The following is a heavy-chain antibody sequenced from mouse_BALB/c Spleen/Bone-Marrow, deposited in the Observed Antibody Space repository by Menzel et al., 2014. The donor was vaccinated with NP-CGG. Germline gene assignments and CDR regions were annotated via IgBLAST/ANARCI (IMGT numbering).Heavy chain of an antibody. Sequence: DVMLVESGGGLVKPGGSLKLSCTPSGFTFSSYAMSWVRQTPEKRLEWVAVISSGGSDTYYPDSVKGRFTVSRDNAKNTLYLQMSSLRSEDTALYYCARRSDLRASMDYWGQGTSVTVSS. CDR3: ARRSDLRASMDY. D-gene: IGHD3-1*01. CDR2: ISSGGSDT. CDR1: GFTFSSYA. J-gene: IGHJ4*01. V-gene: IGHV5-9-1*01.